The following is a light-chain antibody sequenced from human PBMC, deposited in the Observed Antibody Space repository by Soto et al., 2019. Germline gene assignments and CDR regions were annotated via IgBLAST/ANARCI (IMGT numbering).Light chain of an antibody. CDR3: CSYAGSSTFVV. CDR2: EVS. Sequence: QSVLTQPASVSGSPGQSITISCTGTSSDVGSHNLVSWYQQHPGKAPKLMIYEVSKRPSGVSNRFSGSKSGNTASLTISGLQAEDEADYYCCSYAGSSTFVVFG. V-gene: IGLV2-23*02. J-gene: IGLJ2*01. CDR1: SSDVGSHNL.